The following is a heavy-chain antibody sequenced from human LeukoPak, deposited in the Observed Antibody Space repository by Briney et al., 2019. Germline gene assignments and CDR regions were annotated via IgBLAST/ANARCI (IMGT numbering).Heavy chain of an antibody. V-gene: IGHV3-74*01. Sequence: GGSLRLSCAASGFTFSSYGMHWVRQAPGKGLVWVSRMNSDGSSTSYADSVKGRFTISRDNAKNTLYLQMNSLRVEDTAVYHCASDTVDTAVGIDYWGQGTLVTVSS. D-gene: IGHD5-18*01. CDR2: MNSDGSST. J-gene: IGHJ4*02. CDR3: ASDTVDTAVGIDY. CDR1: GFTFSSYG.